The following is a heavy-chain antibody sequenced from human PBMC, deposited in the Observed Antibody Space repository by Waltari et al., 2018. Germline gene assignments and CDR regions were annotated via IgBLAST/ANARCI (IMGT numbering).Heavy chain of an antibody. CDR3: ASREIVPDGDKTWHYYYGMDV. Sequence: QVQLVQSGAEVKKPGSSVKVSCKASGGTFSSYAISWVRQAPGQGLEWMGGIIPIFGTANYAQKFQGRVTITADESTSTAYMELSSLRSEDTAVYYCASREIVPDGDKTWHYYYGMDVWGQGTTVTVSS. CDR1: GGTFSSYA. V-gene: IGHV1-69*12. D-gene: IGHD2-2*01. J-gene: IGHJ6*02. CDR2: IIPIFGTA.